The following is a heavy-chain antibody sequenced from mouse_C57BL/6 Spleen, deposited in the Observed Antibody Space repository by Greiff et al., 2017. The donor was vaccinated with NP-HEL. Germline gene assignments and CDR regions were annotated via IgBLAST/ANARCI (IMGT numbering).Heavy chain of an antibody. V-gene: IGHV8-12*01. D-gene: IGHD1-1*01. Sequence: QVTLKVSGPGILQSSQTLSLTCSFSGFSLSTSGMGVSWIRPPSGKGLEWLAHISWDDDKRYHPSLQRRLTISKDTSSNQVFLKITSVDTADTATYSCARMSYYYGSSYPFAYWGQGTLVTVSA. CDR2: ISWDDDK. CDR3: ARMSYYYGSSYPFAY. CDR1: GFSLSTSGMG. J-gene: IGHJ3*01.